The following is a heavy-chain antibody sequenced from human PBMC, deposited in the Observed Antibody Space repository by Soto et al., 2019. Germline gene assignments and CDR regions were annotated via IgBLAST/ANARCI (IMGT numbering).Heavy chain of an antibody. D-gene: IGHD3-22*01. CDR3: AREDDSSGYYAFDI. CDR1: GFTVSNNY. Sequence: EVQLVESGGGLIQPGGSLRLSCAASGFTVSNNYMRWVRQAPGKGLEWVSVIYSGGNTYYADSVKGRFIISRDNSKNMLYLQMNSLRAEDTAVYYCAREDDSSGYYAFDIWGQGTMVTVSS. CDR2: IYSGGNT. V-gene: IGHV3-53*01. J-gene: IGHJ3*02.